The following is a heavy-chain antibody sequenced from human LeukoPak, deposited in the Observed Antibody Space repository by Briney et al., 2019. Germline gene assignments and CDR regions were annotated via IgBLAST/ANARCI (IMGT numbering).Heavy chain of an antibody. D-gene: IGHD3-10*01. J-gene: IGHJ4*02. CDR2: INPSGGST. CDR1: GYTFTTYY. CDR3: ARDLRSGSVRFDY. Sequence: ASVKASCKASGYTFTTYYIHWVRQAPGQGLEWMGIINPSGGSTNYAQKFQGRVTMTRDTSTSTVYMELSGLTSEDTGVYYCARDLRSGSVRFDYWGQGTLVTVSS. V-gene: IGHV1-46*01.